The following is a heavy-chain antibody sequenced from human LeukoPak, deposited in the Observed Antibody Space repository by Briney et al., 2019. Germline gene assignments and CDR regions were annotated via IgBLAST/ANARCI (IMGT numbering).Heavy chain of an antibody. CDR3: VAGDWGARDSFDL. CDR1: GFTFGSYA. V-gene: IGHV3-23*01. CDR2: IFGSGGSA. Sequence: PGGSLRLSCEASGFTFGSYAMYWVRQAPGKGLEWVAGIFGSGGSAHYADSAKGRFTISRDNAKNSFFLQMSSLRAEDTSVYYCVAGDWGARDSFDLWGRGTMVTVSS. D-gene: IGHD2-21*02. J-gene: IGHJ3*01.